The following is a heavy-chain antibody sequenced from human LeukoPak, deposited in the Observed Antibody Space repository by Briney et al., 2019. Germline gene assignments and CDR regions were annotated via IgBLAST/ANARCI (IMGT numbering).Heavy chain of an antibody. CDR3: ARSVAVAALGY. CDR2: ISSSSSYI. CDR1: GFTFSNAW. Sequence: PGGSLRLSCAASGFTFSNAWMSWVRQAPGKGLEWVSSISSSSSYIYYADSVKGRFTISRDNAKNSLYLQMNSLRAEDTAVYYCARSVAVAALGYWGQGTLVTVSS. J-gene: IGHJ4*02. V-gene: IGHV3-21*01. D-gene: IGHD6-19*01.